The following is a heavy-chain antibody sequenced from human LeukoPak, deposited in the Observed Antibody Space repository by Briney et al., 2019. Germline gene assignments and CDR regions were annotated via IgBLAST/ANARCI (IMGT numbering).Heavy chain of an antibody. V-gene: IGHV3-74*01. D-gene: IGHD3-22*01. J-gene: IGHJ3*01. CDR1: GFTFSSHG. CDR3: ARVVYYYDSSGYPNAFDV. CDR2: INSDGSSI. Sequence: GGSLRLSCGASGFTFSSHGMNWVRQAPGKGLEWVSGINSDGSSISYAGSVKGRFTISRDNAKNTLYLQMYSLRAEDTAVYYCARVVYYYDSSGYPNAFDVWGQGTMVTVSS.